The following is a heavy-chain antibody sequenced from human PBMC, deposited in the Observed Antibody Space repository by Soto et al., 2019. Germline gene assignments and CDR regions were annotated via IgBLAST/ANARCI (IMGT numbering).Heavy chain of an antibody. CDR1: SFSILSSSY. J-gene: IGHJ6*02. V-gene: IGHV4-39*01. CDR2: IYSIGST. D-gene: IGHD6-13*01. Sequence: SVTLSLTCPVNSFSILSSSYWGWIRQPPGKGLEWIGSIYSIGSTYYNPSLKSRVTISVDTSKNQFSLKLSSVTAADTAVYYCRRSSRYSTDVWGQGTTVT. CDR3: RRSSRYSTDV.